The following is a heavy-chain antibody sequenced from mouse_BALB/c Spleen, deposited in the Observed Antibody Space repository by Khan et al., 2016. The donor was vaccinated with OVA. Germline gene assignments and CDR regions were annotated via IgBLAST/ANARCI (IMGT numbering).Heavy chain of an antibody. V-gene: IGHV1-7*01. J-gene: IGHJ2*01. CDR3: ARRGLRWDFDY. D-gene: IGHD1-1*01. Sequence: QVQLQQSGAELAKPGASVKMSCKASGYTFINYWILWIKQRPGQGLEWIGYINPSTGYTEYNQNFKDKATLTADISSSTAYMQLSSLTSEDSAVNYSARRGLRWDFDYWGQGTTLTVSS. CDR1: GYTFINYW. CDR2: INPSTGYT.